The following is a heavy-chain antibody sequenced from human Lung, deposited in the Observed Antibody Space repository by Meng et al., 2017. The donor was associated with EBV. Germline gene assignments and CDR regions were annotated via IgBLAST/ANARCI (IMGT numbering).Heavy chain of an antibody. Sequence: QVQLQEWGAGLLKPSETLSLTCGVYGGSFSGSFSGYYWSWIRQAPGKGLEWIGEINDSGSTDYNPPLKNRLTVSVDRSKSQFSLELSSVTAADTAVYYCARSTFDYWGQGTLVTVSS. J-gene: IGHJ4*02. CDR1: GGSFSGSFSGYY. CDR2: INDSGST. V-gene: IGHV4-34*01. CDR3: ARSTFDY. D-gene: IGHD1-26*01.